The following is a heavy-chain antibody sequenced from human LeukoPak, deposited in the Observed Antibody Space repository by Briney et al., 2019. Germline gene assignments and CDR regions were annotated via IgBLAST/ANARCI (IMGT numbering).Heavy chain of an antibody. CDR1: GGTFSSYA. CDR3: ATVLYYYDSSGYFPY. CDR2: IIPILGIA. Sequence: ASVKVSCKASGGTFSSYAISWVRQAPRQGLEWMGRIIPILGIANYAQKFQGRVTITADKSTSTAYMELSSLRSEDTAVYYCATVLYYYDSSGYFPYWGQGTLVTVSS. J-gene: IGHJ4*02. V-gene: IGHV1-69*04. D-gene: IGHD3-22*01.